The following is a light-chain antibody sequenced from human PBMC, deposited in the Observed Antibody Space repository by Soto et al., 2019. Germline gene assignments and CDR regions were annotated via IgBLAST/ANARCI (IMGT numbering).Light chain of an antibody. Sequence: QSALTQPASVSGSPGQSITISCTGTSSDVGSYNLVSWYQQHPGQAPKLMIYEVTKRPSGVSNRFSGSKSGNTASLTISGLQAEDEADYYCCSYAGSTTFGVFGGGTKLTVL. J-gene: IGLJ3*02. CDR2: EVT. CDR1: SSDVGSYNL. CDR3: CSYAGSTTFGV. V-gene: IGLV2-23*02.